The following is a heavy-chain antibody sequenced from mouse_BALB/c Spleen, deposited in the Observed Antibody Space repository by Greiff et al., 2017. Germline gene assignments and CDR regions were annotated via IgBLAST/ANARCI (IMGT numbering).Heavy chain of an antibody. CDR2: IRLKSNNYAT. CDR3: TRLNYYGSTYYAMDY. V-gene: IGHV6-6*02. D-gene: IGHD1-1*01. J-gene: IGHJ4*01. Sequence: EVQLQESGGGLVQPGGSMKLSCVASGFTFSNYWMNWVRQSPEKGLEWVAEIRLKSNNYATHYAESVKGRFTISRDDSKSSVYLQMNNLRAEDTGIYYCTRLNYYGSTYYAMDYWGQGTSVTVSS. CDR1: GFTFSNYW.